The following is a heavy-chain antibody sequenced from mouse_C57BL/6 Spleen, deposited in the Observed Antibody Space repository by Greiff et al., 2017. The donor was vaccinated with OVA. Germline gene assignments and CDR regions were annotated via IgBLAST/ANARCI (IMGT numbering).Heavy chain of an antibody. CDR2: ISDGGSYT. D-gene: IGHD2-3*01. CDR3: AMIVTTDYYAMDY. CDR1: GFTFSSYA. Sequence: EVQLVESGGGLVKPGGSLKLSCAASGFTFSSYAMSWVRQTPEKRLEWVATISDGGSYTYYPDNVKGRFTISRDNAKNNLYLQMSHLKSEDTAMYYCAMIVTTDYYAMDYWGQGTSVTVSS. V-gene: IGHV5-4*01. J-gene: IGHJ4*01.